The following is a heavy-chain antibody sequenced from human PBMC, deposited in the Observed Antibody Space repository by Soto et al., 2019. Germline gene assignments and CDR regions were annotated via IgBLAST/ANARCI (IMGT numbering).Heavy chain of an antibody. D-gene: IGHD3-9*01. V-gene: IGHV1-18*01. CDR2: ISDHNGDT. J-gene: IGHJ4*02. CDR1: GHTFSSYG. Sequence: GASVKVSCKASGHTFSSYGISWVRQAPGQGLEWMGLISDHNGDTYYAQKLQDRVIMTTDTFTRTAYMELRSLRSDDTAVYYCTTLSRYFDWPVLGIEYWGRGTLVTVSS. CDR3: TTLSRYFDWPVLGIEY.